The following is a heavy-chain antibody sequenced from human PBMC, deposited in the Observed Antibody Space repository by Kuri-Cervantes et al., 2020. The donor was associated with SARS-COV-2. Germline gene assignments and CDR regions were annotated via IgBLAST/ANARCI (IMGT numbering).Heavy chain of an antibody. V-gene: IGHV3-23*01. D-gene: IGHD3-3*01. CDR2: IGGSGGNT. Sequence: GGSLRLSCAVSGFPFSDYAMSWVRQAPGKGLEWVSGIGGSGGNTYYADSVKGRFTISRDNAKNTLFLQMNSLRAEDTAVYYCARDVDPYYDYWSGSAGYWGQGTLVTVSS. J-gene: IGHJ4*02. CDR1: GFPFSDYA. CDR3: ARDVDPYYDYWSGSAGY.